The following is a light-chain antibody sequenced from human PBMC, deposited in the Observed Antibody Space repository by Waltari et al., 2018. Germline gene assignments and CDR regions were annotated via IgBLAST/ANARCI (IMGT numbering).Light chain of an antibody. CDR3: SSYTTTSSWV. Sequence: QSSLTQPASVSGSPGPSITSSCPGSSGDLCNYKFVSWFQQEPGRAPKLIVYDVRQRPSGVSNRFSGSKSGNTASLTISGVQAEDEADYYCSSYTTTSSWVFGGGTKLTVL. CDR1: SGDLCNYKF. J-gene: IGLJ3*02. V-gene: IGLV2-14*02. CDR2: DVR.